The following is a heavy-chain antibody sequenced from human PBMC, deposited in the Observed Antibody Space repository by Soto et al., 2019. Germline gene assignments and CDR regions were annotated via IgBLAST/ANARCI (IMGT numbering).Heavy chain of an antibody. Sequence: PGGSLRLSCSASGLTFSSYAMSWVRQAPGKGLEWVSAISGSGGSTYYADSVKGRFTISRDNSKNTLYLQMNSLRAEDTAVYYCATSISGYSSGWYRFFAFDIWGQGTMVTVSS. D-gene: IGHD6-19*01. CDR1: GLTFSSYA. J-gene: IGHJ3*02. CDR3: ATSISGYSSGWYRFFAFDI. CDR2: ISGSGGST. V-gene: IGHV3-23*01.